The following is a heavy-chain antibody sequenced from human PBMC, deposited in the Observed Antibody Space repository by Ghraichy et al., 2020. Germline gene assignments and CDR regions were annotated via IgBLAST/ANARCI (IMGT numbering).Heavy chain of an antibody. D-gene: IGHD3-10*01. V-gene: IGHV3-23*01. J-gene: IGHJ3*02. Sequence: LSLTCAASGFTFSSYAMSWVSQAPGRGLEWVSAISGSGGNTYYADSVKGRFTISRDSSKNTLYLQMNSLRAEDTAVYYCAKFSSGSGFPDAFDIWGQGTMVTVSS. CDR1: GFTFSSYA. CDR3: AKFSSGSGFPDAFDI. CDR2: ISGSGGNT.